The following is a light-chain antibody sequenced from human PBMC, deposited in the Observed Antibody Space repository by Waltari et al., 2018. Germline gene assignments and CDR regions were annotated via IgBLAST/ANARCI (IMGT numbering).Light chain of an antibody. CDR2: GAS. J-gene: IGKJ2*01. V-gene: IGKV3-15*01. CDR3: QQYSYWPPNT. Sequence: EVVMTQSPATLSVSPGERATLSCRASQNLNRDLAWYQQRPGQAPRLLIYGASTRATDVPDRLSGSGSGTEFTRTVSSVQSEDFAVYYCQQYSYWPPNTFGQGTKLDIK. CDR1: QNLNRD.